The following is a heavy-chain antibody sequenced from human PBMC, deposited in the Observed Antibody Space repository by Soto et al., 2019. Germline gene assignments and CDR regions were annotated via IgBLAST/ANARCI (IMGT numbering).Heavy chain of an antibody. Sequence: ASVKVSCKASGYTFTSYGISWVRQAPGQGLEWMGWISAYNGNTNYAQKLQGRVTMTTDTSTSTAYMELRSLRSDDTAVYYCARDQYCSSTSCYDDYWGQGTLVTVSS. D-gene: IGHD2-2*01. CDR2: ISAYNGNT. CDR1: GYTFTSYG. J-gene: IGHJ4*02. CDR3: ARDQYCSSTSCYDDY. V-gene: IGHV1-18*01.